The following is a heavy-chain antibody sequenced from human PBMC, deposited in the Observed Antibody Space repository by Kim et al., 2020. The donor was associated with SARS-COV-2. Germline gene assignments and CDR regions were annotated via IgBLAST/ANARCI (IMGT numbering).Heavy chain of an antibody. D-gene: IGHD3-16*01. V-gene: IGHV1-24*01. CDR3: ATAVCLAPISGRSSYYYYGMDV. CDR1: GYTLTELS. CDR2: FDPEDGET. Sequence: ASVKVSCKVSGYTLTELSMHWVRQAPGKGLEWMGGFDPEDGETIYAQKFQGRVTMTEDTSTDTAYMELSSLRSEDTAVYYCATAVCLAPISGRSSYYYYGMDVWGQGTTVTVSS. J-gene: IGHJ6*02.